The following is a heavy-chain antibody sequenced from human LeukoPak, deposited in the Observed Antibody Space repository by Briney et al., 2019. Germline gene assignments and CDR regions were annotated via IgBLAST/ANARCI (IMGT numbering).Heavy chain of an antibody. J-gene: IGHJ4*02. CDR1: GYTFTGYY. D-gene: IGHD6-6*01. Sequence: GASVKVSCKASGYTFTGYYMHWVRQAPGQGLEWMGWINPNSGGTKYAQKFQGRVTMTRDTSISTAYMELSRLRSDDTAVYYCAAGIAARPSPFDYWGQGTLVTVSS. CDR3: AAGIAARPSPFDY. CDR2: INPNSGGT. V-gene: IGHV1-2*02.